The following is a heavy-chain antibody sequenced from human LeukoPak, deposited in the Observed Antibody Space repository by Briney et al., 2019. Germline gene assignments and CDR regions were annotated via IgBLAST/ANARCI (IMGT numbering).Heavy chain of an antibody. CDR2: IYPGDSDT. J-gene: IGHJ5*02. CDR1: GYSFTSYW. CDR3: ARVPVPLLFSVDTTNWFGP. Sequence: GESLKISCKGSGYSFTSYWIGWVRQMPGKGLEWMGIIYPGDSDTRYSPSFQGQVTISADKSISTAYLQWSSLKASDTAMYYCARVPVPLLFSVDTTNWFGPWGQGTLVTVSS. D-gene: IGHD5-18*01. V-gene: IGHV5-51*01.